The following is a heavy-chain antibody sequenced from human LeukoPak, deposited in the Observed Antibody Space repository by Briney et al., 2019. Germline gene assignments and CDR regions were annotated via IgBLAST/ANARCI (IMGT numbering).Heavy chain of an antibody. CDR3: ARPQLYDYVWGSYRSSFAFDI. CDR1: GYTFTSYY. J-gene: IGHJ3*02. V-gene: IGHV1-46*01. CDR2: INPSDGST. Sequence: ASVKVSCKASGYTFTSYYMHWVRQAPGQGLEWMGIINPSDGSTSYAQKFQGRVTMARDTSTSTVYMELSSLRSEDTAVYYCARPQLYDYVWGSYRSSFAFDIWGQGTMVTVSS. D-gene: IGHD3-16*02.